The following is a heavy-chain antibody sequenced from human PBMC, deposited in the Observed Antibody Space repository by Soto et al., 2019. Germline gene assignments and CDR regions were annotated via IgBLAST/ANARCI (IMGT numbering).Heavy chain of an antibody. D-gene: IGHD2-15*01. J-gene: IGHJ5*01. CDR2: ISTTSFTI. CDR3: ARDRCYDGTCYSASDS. V-gene: IGHV3-48*02. Sequence: GGSLRLSCAASGFSFSTYSMDWVRQAPGKGPEWIAYISTTSFTIYYADSVKGRFTISRDNDRNSLYLEMNSLRDEDTAVYYCARDRCYDGTCYSASDSWGQGTLVTVSS. CDR1: GFSFSTYS.